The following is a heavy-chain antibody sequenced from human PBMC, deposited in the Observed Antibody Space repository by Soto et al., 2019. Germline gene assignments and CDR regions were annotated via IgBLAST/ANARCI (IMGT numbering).Heavy chain of an antibody. D-gene: IGHD6-19*01. V-gene: IGHV3-23*01. CDR2: ISGSGGST. Sequence: SLRLSCAASGFTFRSYAMSLVRQVQGKGLEVVSAISGSGGSTFYADSVKGRFTISRDNSKNALYLQMNSLRAEDTAVYYCAKDSSGWDYFDYWGQGTLVTVSS. J-gene: IGHJ4*02. CDR3: AKDSSGWDYFDY. CDR1: GFTFRSYA.